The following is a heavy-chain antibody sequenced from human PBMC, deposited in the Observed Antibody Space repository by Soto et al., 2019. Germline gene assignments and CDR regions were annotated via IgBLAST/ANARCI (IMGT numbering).Heavy chain of an antibody. CDR2: INDRGSI. D-gene: IGHD3-9*01. V-gene: IGHV4-34*01. Sequence: QGQLQQWGAGPLRPLETLSLTCGVSDGSFRGYYWAWIRQSQGKGLEWIGEINDRGSINYNPSLKSRVSISVDTSKNHYSLNLRSVTAADTAVYYCARESHDILTGPPWVWYFDLWGRGTLVTVSS. CDR1: DGSFRGYY. CDR3: ARESHDILTGPPWVWYFDL. J-gene: IGHJ2*01.